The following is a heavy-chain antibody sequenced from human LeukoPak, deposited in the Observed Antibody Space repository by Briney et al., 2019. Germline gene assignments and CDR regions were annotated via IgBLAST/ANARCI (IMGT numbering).Heavy chain of an antibody. Sequence: ASVKVSCKASGYTFTGYYMHWMRQAPGQGPEWMGWINPNSGGTNYAQKFQCKVTMTMDTSISTAYMELSRLRADDTAVYYWARDLGGTDDAFDIWGQGTMVTVSS. CDR2: INPNSGGT. CDR1: GYTFTGYY. CDR3: ARDLGGTDDAFDI. V-gene: IGHV1-2*02. D-gene: IGHD1-26*01. J-gene: IGHJ3*02.